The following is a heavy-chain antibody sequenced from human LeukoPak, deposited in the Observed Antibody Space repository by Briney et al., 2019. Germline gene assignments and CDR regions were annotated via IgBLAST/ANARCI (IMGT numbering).Heavy chain of an antibody. CDR2: IDPSDSYT. Sequence: GESLKISCKGSGYSFTTYWISLVRQMPGKGPEWMGTIDPSDSYTNYSPSFQGHVTISADKSISTAYLQWSSLKASDTAMYYCGYCSSTSCSLDYWGQGTLVTVSS. V-gene: IGHV5-10-1*01. D-gene: IGHD2-2*01. CDR1: GYSFTTYW. J-gene: IGHJ4*02. CDR3: GYCSSTSCSLDY.